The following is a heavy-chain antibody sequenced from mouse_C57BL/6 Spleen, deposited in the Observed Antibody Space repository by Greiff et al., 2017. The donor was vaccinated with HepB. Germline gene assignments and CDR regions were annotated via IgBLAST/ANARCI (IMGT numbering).Heavy chain of an antibody. CDR3: ARFNYGNGEFDY. J-gene: IGHJ2*01. V-gene: IGHV1-18*01. Sequence: VQLKESGPELVKPGASVKIPCKASGYTFTDYNMDWVKQSHGKSLEWIGDINPNNGGTIYNQKFKGKATLTVDKSSSTAYMELRSLTSEDTAVYYCARFNYGNGEFDYWGQGTTLTVSS. CDR2: INPNNGGT. CDR1: GYTFTDYN. D-gene: IGHD2-1*01.